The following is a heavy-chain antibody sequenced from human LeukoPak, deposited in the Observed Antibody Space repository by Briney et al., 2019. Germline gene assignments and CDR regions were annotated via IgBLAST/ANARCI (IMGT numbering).Heavy chain of an antibody. CDR1: GFTFSGSA. V-gene: IGHV3-73*01. CDR3: TRINYDSSDYPHPFDY. CDR2: IRSKTNSYAT. J-gene: IGHJ4*02. Sequence: PGGSLKLSCAASGFTFSGSAVHWVRQASGKGLEWIGRIRSKTNSYATAYAASVKGRFTISRDDSKNTAYLQMNSLKTEDTAVYYCTRINYDSSDYPHPFDYWGQGTLVTVSS. D-gene: IGHD3-22*01.